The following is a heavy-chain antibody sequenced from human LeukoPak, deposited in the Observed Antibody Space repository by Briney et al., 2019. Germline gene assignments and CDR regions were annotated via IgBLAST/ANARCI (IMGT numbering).Heavy chain of an antibody. D-gene: IGHD6-19*01. J-gene: IGHJ4*02. V-gene: IGHV4-34*01. CDR2: INHSGST. Sequence: SETLSLTCAVYGGSFSGYYWSWIRQPPGKGLEWIGEINHSGSTNYNPSLKSRVTVSVDTSNNQFSLRVTSVTAADTAVYYCARVVGSGWNYFDSWGQGTLVTVSS. CDR3: ARVVGSGWNYFDS. CDR1: GGSFSGYY.